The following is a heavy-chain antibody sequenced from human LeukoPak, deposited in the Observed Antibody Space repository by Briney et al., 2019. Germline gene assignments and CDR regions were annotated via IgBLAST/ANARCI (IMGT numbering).Heavy chain of an antibody. CDR2: ISAYNGNT. V-gene: IGHV1-18*01. J-gene: IGHJ5*02. D-gene: IGHD2-2*01. CDR1: GYTFTSYG. Sequence: ASVKVSCKASGYTFTSYGISWVRQAPGQGLEWMGWISAYNGNTNYAQKLQGRVTTTTDTSTSTAYMELRSLRSDDTAVYYCAIWKGYCSSTSCPRWFDPWGQGTLVTVSS. CDR3: AIWKGYCSSTSCPRWFDP.